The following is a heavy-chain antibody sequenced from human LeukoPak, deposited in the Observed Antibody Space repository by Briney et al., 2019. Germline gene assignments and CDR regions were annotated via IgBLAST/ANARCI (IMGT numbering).Heavy chain of an antibody. CDR1: GFTFSDYY. CDR3: ARTAPYDFWSGHFDY. V-gene: IGHV3-11*04. D-gene: IGHD3-3*01. Sequence: GGSLRLSCAASGFTFSDYYMSWIRQAPGKGLEWVSYISSSGSTIYYADSVKGRFTISRDNAKNSLYLQMNSLRAEDTAVYYCARTAPYDFWSGHFDYWGQGTLVTVSS. J-gene: IGHJ4*02. CDR2: ISSSGSTI.